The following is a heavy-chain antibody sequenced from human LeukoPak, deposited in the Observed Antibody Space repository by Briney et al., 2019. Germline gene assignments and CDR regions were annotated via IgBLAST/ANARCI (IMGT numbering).Heavy chain of an antibody. D-gene: IGHD2-21*02. CDR1: GYTFTSYD. V-gene: IGHV1-8*01. CDR2: MNPNSGNT. J-gene: IGHJ4*02. Sequence: GASVKVSCKASGYTFTSYDINWVRQATGQGLEWMGWMNPNSGNTGYVQKFQGRVTMTRNTSISTAYMELSSLRSEDTAVYYCARGGAYCGGDCYPYSDYWGQGTLVTVSS. CDR3: ARGGAYCGGDCYPYSDY.